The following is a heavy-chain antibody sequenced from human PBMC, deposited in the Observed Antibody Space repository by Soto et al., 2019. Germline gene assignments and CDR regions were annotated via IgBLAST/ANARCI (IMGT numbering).Heavy chain of an antibody. V-gene: IGHV3-23*01. CDR3: VKDDFTDRGNDYFDS. D-gene: IGHD2-15*01. CDR2: SGASGDIT. Sequence: EVQLLESGGGLVQPGGSLRLSCAASGFSFTNFAMSWVRQAPGKGLEWVAGSGASGDITWYADSVKGRLSISRDNSKNTLYLQLNSLRFEDTAVYYCVKDDFTDRGNDYFDSWGPGTLVTVSS. CDR1: GFSFTNFA. J-gene: IGHJ4*02.